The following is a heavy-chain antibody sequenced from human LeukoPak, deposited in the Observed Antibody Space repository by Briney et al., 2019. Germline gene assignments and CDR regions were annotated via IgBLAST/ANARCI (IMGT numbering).Heavy chain of an antibody. Sequence: PGGSLRLSCAASGYTFSSYWMHWVRDAPGKGLVCVSRINSVGSSTSYADSARRRFTISRDNAKNTLYLQMNSLSAEDTAVYYCARGTLGYCSGGSCPTYYYYYYMDVWGKGTTVTVSS. V-gene: IGHV3-74*01. CDR3: ARGTLGYCSGGSCPTYYYYYYMDV. CDR1: GYTFSSYW. D-gene: IGHD2-15*01. J-gene: IGHJ6*03. CDR2: INSVGSST.